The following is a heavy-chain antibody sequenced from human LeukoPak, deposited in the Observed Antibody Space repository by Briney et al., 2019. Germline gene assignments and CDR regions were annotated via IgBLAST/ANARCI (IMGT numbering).Heavy chain of an antibody. CDR1: GGSISSGSYY. CDR3: ARWHYYDSRAEDDDPPTNWFDP. V-gene: IGHV4-61*02. J-gene: IGHJ5*02. CDR2: IYTSGST. D-gene: IGHD3-22*01. Sequence: KPSETLSLTCTVSGGSISSGSYYWSWIRQPAGKGLEWIGRIYTSGSTNYNPSLRSRVTISVDTSKNQFSLKLSSVTAADTAVYYCARWHYYDSRAEDDDPPTNWFDPWGQGTLVTVSS.